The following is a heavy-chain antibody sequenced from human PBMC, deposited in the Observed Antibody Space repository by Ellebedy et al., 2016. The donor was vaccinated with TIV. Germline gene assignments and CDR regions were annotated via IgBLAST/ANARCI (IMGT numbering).Heavy chain of an antibody. CDR3: ATSSGYGTGWYGRNGH. V-gene: IGHV3-74*01. J-gene: IGHJ4*02. Sequence: GESLKISCAASGFTFSSYWMHWVRQAPGKGLVWVSRINSDGSSTSYADSVKGRFTISRDNSKNTLYLQMNSLRVEDTAVYYCATSSGYGTGWYGRNGHWGQGTLVTVSS. CDR2: INSDGSST. D-gene: IGHD6-19*01. CDR1: GFTFSSYW.